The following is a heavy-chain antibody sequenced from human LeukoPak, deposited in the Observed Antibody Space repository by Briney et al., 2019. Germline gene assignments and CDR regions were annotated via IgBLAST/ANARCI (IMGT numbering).Heavy chain of an antibody. CDR1: GFTFSSYW. D-gene: IGHD5-12*01. CDR3: ARDRGGYVYYYYYMDV. V-gene: IGHV3-7*01. CDR2: IKQDGSEK. Sequence: PGGSLRLSCAASGFTFSSYWMSWVRQAPGKGLEWVANIKQDGSEKYYVDSVKGRFTISRDNAKNSLYLQMNSLRAEDTAVYYCARDRGGYVYYYYYMDVWGKGTTVTISS. J-gene: IGHJ6*03.